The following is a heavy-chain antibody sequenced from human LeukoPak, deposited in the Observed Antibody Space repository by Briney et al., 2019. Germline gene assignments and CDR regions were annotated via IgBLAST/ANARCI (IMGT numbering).Heavy chain of an antibody. D-gene: IGHD3-3*01. CDR1: GFTFSSYA. CDR2: ISATNT. J-gene: IGHJ4*02. V-gene: IGHV3-23*01. CDR3: AKETPYKAFWSGHNY. Sequence: PGGSLRLSCAASGFTFSSYAMSWVRQAPGKGLEWVSAISATNTYYADSVKGRFTISRDNSKNTLYLQMISLRAEDTAVYYCAKETPYKAFWSGHNYWGQGALVTVSS.